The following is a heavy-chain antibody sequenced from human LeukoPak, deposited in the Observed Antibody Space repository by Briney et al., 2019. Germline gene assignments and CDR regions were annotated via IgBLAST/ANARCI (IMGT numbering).Heavy chain of an antibody. V-gene: IGHV1-2*02. D-gene: IGHD1-26*01. Sequence: ASVKVSCKASGYTFTGYYMHWVRQAPGQGLEWMGWINPNSGGTNYAQKFQGRVTMTRETSISTAYMELSRLRSDDTAVYYCARGKWELLRPYYFDYWGQGTLVTVSS. CDR3: ARGKWELLRPYYFDY. CDR1: GYTFTGYY. CDR2: INPNSGGT. J-gene: IGHJ4*02.